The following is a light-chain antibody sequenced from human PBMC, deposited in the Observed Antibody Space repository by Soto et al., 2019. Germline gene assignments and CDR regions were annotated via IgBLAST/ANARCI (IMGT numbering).Light chain of an antibody. CDR3: SSYTSSSTWV. CDR1: SRDVGGYNY. J-gene: IGLJ3*02. Sequence: QSALTQPASVSGSPGQSITISCTGTSRDVGGYNYVSWYQQHPGKAPKLMIYDVSNRPSGVSNRFSGSKSGNTASLTSSGLQAEDEADYYCSSYTSSSTWVFGRGTKPTVL. V-gene: IGLV2-14*01. CDR2: DVS.